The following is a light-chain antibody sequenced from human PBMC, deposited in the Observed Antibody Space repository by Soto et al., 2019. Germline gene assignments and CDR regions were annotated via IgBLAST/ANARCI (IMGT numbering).Light chain of an antibody. CDR1: SSNIASNT. J-gene: IGLJ1*01. CDR3: ASWDDSLNGHV. V-gene: IGLV1-44*01. CDR2: SND. Sequence: VLTQPPSASGTPGQRVTVSCSGSSSNIASNTVNWYQQLPGTAPKLLTYSNDQRPSGVPDRLSASKSGTSASLAISGLQSEDEDDYYCASWDDSLNGHVFGTGTKVTVL.